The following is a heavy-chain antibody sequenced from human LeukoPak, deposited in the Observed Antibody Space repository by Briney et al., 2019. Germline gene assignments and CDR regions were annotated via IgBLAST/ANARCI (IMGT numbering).Heavy chain of an antibody. CDR3: ARDFEERGYYLADFDY. D-gene: IGHD3-22*01. CDR2: IGASSSYI. Sequence: PGGSLRLSCAASGFTFSHYSMNWVRQAPGKGLEWVACIGASSSYIYYADSVKGRFTISRDNANNALYLQMNSLRAEGTAVYYCARDFEERGYYLADFDYWGQGTLVTVSS. V-gene: IGHV3-21*01. J-gene: IGHJ4*02. CDR1: GFTFSHYS.